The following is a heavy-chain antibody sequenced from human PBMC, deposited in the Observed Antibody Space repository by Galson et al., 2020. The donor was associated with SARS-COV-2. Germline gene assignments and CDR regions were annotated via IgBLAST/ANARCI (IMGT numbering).Heavy chain of an antibody. V-gene: IGHV3-7*01. D-gene: IGHD3-22*01. Sequence: GETLKISCAASGFTFSHYWMSWVRQAPGKGPEWVANLNQDGSEKYYVDSVKGRFTISRDNAENAMYLQMNSLRAEDTAVYYCSRSTPGSYFDASGYLFDYWGQGTLVTVSS. CDR1: GFTFSHYW. CDR2: LNQDGSEK. J-gene: IGHJ4*02. CDR3: SRSTPGSYFDASGYLFDY.